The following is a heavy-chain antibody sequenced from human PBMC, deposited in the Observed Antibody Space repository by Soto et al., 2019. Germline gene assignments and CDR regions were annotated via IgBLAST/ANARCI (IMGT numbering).Heavy chain of an antibody. V-gene: IGHV4-34*01. D-gene: IGHD3-16*01. CDR2: IN. Sequence: QVQLQQWGAGLLKPSETLSLTCAVYGGSFSGYYWSWIRQPPGKGLEWIGEINHYNPSLKSRVTISVDSSKNQFSLKLNSVTAADTAVFYYARPWGRDGFDYWGQATLATISS. CDR1: GGSFSGYY. J-gene: IGHJ4*02. CDR3: ARPWGRDGFDY.